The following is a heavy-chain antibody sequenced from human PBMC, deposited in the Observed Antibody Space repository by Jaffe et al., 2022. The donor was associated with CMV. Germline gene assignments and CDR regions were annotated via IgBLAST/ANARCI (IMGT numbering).Heavy chain of an antibody. V-gene: IGHV3-23*01. CDR1: GFTFSSYA. D-gene: IGHD3-3*01. J-gene: IGHJ6*02. CDR2: ISGSGGST. CDR3: ANGVDYYYYYGMDV. Sequence: EVQLLESGGGLVQPGGSLRLSCAASGFTFSSYAMSWVRQAPGKGLEWVSAISGSGGSTYYADSVKGRFTISRDNSKNTLYLQMNSLRAEDTAVYYCANGVDYYYYYGMDVWGQGTTVTVSS.